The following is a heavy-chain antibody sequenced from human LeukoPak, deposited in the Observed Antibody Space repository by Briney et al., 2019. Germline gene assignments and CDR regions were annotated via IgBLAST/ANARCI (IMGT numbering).Heavy chain of an antibody. D-gene: IGHD3-9*01. CDR1: GFTFKICG. V-gene: IGHV3-33*01. CDR2: IWNDGSTT. J-gene: IGHJ4*02. CDR3: ARDRTNFVDY. Sequence: AGRSLRLSCAASGFTFKICGMHWVRQAPGKGLEWVGVIWNDGSTTFYADSVRGRFTISRDNSKNTLYLQMNSLRAEDTAVYYCARDRTNFVDYWGRGTLVTVSS.